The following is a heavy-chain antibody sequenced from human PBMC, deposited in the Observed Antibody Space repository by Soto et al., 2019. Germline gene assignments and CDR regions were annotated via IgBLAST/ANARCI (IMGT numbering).Heavy chain of an antibody. Sequence: QMQLVQSGPEVKKPGTSVKVSCKASGFTFTSSAVQWVRQARGQRLEWIGWIVVGSGNTNYAQKFQERVTITRDMSTSTAYMELSSLRSEDTAVYYCAADSRTDYSSGWYGHHYGMDVWGQGTTVTVSS. V-gene: IGHV1-58*01. J-gene: IGHJ6*02. CDR2: IVVGSGNT. CDR1: GFTFTSSA. D-gene: IGHD6-19*01. CDR3: AADSRTDYSSGWYGHHYGMDV.